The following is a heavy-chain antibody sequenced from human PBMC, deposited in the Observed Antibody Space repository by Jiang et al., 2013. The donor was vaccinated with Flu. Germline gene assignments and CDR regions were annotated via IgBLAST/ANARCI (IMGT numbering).Heavy chain of an antibody. D-gene: IGHD6-6*01. J-gene: IGHJ6*02. CDR1: GGSISSYY. V-gene: IGHV4-59*01. CDR2: IYYSGST. CDR3: ARDRSIEYYYYGMDV. Sequence: GLVKPSETLSLTCTVSGGSISSYYWSWIRQPPGKGLEWIGYIYYSGSTNYNPSLKSRVTISVDTSKNQFSLKLSSVTAADTAVYYCARDRSIEYYYYGMDVWGQGTTVTVSS.